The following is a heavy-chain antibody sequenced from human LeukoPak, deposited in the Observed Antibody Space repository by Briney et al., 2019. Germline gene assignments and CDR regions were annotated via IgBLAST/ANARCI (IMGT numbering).Heavy chain of an antibody. CDR2: INAGYGNT. J-gene: IGHJ4*02. V-gene: IGHV1-3*01. CDR3: ARDRGDGYNYEGLDF. D-gene: IGHD5-24*01. Sequence: GASVKVSCKTSGYTFTNYAIHWVRQAPGQRLEWMGWINAGYGNTKYLQKFQGRVTLTSDTSANTAYMDLSSLKSEDTAVYYCARDRGDGYNYEGLDFWGQGTLVTVSS. CDR1: GYTFTNYA.